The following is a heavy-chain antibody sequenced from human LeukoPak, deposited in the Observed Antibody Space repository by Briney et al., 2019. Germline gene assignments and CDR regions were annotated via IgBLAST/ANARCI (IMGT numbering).Heavy chain of an antibody. CDR3: AKGDSGSYAVDY. CDR1: GITFSAYA. CDR2: ISGSGGST. V-gene: IGHV3-23*01. Sequence: GGSLRLSCAASGITFSAYAMNWVRQAPGKGPEWVSAISGSGGSTYYADSVKGRFTIPRDNSKNTLYLQMNSLRAEDTAIYYCAKGDSGSYAVDYWGQGTLVTVSS. J-gene: IGHJ4*02. D-gene: IGHD1-26*01.